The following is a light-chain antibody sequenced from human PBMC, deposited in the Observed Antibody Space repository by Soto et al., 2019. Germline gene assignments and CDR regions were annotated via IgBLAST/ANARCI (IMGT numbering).Light chain of an antibody. CDR3: QQSYSTPRNT. J-gene: IGKJ2*01. V-gene: IGKV1-39*01. CDR1: QSISSY. Sequence: DIQMTQSPSSLSASVGDRVTITCRASQSISSYLNWYQQKPGKAPKLLIYAASSLQSGVPSRFSGNGSGTDFTLTISSLQPEDFATYYCQQSYSTPRNTFGQGTKLEIK. CDR2: AAS.